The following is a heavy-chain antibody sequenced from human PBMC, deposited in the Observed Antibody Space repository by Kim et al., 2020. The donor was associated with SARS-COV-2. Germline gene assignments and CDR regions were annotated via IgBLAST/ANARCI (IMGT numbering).Heavy chain of an antibody. CDR1: GFTFSSYW. CDR2: IKQDGSEK. Sequence: GGSLRLSCAASGFTFSSYWMSWVRQASGKGLEWVANIKQDGSEKYYVDSVRGRFTISRDNAKNSVYLQMNSLRAEDTAVYYCARDWNDIRSLDYWGQGRLVTVSS. J-gene: IGHJ4*02. D-gene: IGHD1-1*01. V-gene: IGHV3-7*01. CDR3: ARDWNDIRSLDY.